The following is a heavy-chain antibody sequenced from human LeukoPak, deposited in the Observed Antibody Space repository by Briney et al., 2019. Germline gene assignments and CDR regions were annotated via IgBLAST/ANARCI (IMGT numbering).Heavy chain of an antibody. J-gene: IGHJ3*01. V-gene: IGHV4-59*08. Sequence: SETLSLTCTVSGGSISSYYWSWIRQPPGKGLEWIGYIYYSGSTNYNPSLKSRVTISVDTSKNQFSLKLTSVTAADTAVYHCARHRYVPGAFDFWGQGTMATVSS. CDR1: GGSISSYY. CDR2: IYYSGST. D-gene: IGHD3-16*01. CDR3: ARHRYVPGAFDF.